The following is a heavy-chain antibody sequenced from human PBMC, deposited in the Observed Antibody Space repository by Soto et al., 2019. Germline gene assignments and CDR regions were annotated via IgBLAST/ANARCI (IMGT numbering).Heavy chain of an antibody. CDR3: VKEGVGWAFDY. V-gene: IGHV3-23*01. CDR2: ISANGGRA. D-gene: IGHD1-26*01. CDR1: GFSFNSYA. Sequence: PGGSLRLSCAASGFSFNSYAMSWVRQAPGKGLDWVSAISANGGRAYYADSVKGRFTISRDNSKNTQYLQMSSLRVEDTAVYYCVKEGVGWAFDYWGQGALVTVSS. J-gene: IGHJ4*02.